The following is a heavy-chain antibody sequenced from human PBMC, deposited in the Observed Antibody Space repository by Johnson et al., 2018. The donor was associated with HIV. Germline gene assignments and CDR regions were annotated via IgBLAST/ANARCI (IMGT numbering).Heavy chain of an antibody. Sequence: VQLVVSGGGVVRPGGSQRLSCAASGFIFGYYDMSWVRQAPGKGLEWVSGINWNGGRAGYADSVKGRFTISRDNGKNSLYRQMNSLRAEDTAVYYCARDPVGGDPDALDIWGQGTMVTVSS. CDR1: GFIFGYYD. V-gene: IGHV3-20*04. J-gene: IGHJ3*02. CDR3: ARDPVGGDPDALDI. CDR2: INWNGGRA. D-gene: IGHD2-21*02.